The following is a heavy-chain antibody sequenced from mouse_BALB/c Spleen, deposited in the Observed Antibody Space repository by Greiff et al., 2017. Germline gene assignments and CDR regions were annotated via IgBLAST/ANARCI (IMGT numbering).Heavy chain of an antibody. Sequence: VKLKQSGPELVKPGASVKISCKASGYAFSSSWMNWMKQRPRQGLEWIGRIYPGDGDTNYNGKFKGKATLTADKSSSTAYMQLSSLTSVDSAVYFCARLWSYAMDYWGQGTSVTVSS. CDR1: GYAFSSSW. CDR3: ARLWSYAMDY. CDR2: IYPGDGDT. D-gene: IGHD1-1*02. V-gene: IGHV1-82*01. J-gene: IGHJ4*01.